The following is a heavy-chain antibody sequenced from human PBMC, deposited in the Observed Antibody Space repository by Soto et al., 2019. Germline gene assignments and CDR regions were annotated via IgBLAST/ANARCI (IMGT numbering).Heavy chain of an antibody. CDR3: VMVDNYVTPTPQDV. Sequence: AASVKVSCKASGYTFTSYAMHWVRQAPGQRLEWMGWISPYTGNTHSASKVQGRLTMTTDTSTSTAYMDLGSLTSDDTAVYYCVMVDNYVTPTPQDVWGQGTTVTVSS. J-gene: IGHJ6*02. CDR1: GYTFTSYA. CDR2: ISPYTGNT. D-gene: IGHD3-16*01. V-gene: IGHV1-18*01.